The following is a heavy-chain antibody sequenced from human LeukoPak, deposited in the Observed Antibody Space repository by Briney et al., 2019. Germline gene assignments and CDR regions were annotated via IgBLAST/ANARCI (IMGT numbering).Heavy chain of an antibody. Sequence: SQTLSLTCTVSGGSISSGAYYWSWIRQPPGKGLEWLGYIYYSGSTYYNPSLKSRVTISVDTSKNQFSLKLSSVTAADTAVYYCASSRETFRYNSGSYYTFDYWGQGTLVTVSS. J-gene: IGHJ4*02. V-gene: IGHV4-30-4*01. CDR2: IYYSGST. CDR1: GGSISSGAYY. D-gene: IGHD3-10*01. CDR3: ASSRETFRYNSGSYYTFDY.